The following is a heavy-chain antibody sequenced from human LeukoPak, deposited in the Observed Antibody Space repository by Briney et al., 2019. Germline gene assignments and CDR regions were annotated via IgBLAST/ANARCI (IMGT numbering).Heavy chain of an antibody. CDR1: GGSISSSSYY. V-gene: IGHV4-39*01. CDR3: ARQGIAVATTTFDS. D-gene: IGHD6-19*01. CDR2: IYYSGST. J-gene: IGHJ4*02. Sequence: SETLSLTCTVSGGSISSSSYYWGWIRQPPGKGLEWIGTIYYSGSTYYNPSLKSRVTISVDTSKSRFSLKLISVTAADTAVYYCARQGIAVATTTFDSWGQGTLVTVSS.